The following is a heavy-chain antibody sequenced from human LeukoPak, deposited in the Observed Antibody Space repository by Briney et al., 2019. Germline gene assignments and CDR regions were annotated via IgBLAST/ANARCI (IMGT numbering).Heavy chain of an antibody. D-gene: IGHD3-10*01. CDR3: AKDLWYAAYYFDF. V-gene: IGHV3-9*01. J-gene: IGHJ4*02. Sequence: GRSLRLSCAASGFTFNDYAMHWVRQAPGKGLEGVSGISWNNGNIGYADSVKGRFTISRDNAKNSLYLQMNSLRTEDTALYYCAKDLWYAAYYFDFWGQGTLVTVSS. CDR1: GFTFNDYA. CDR2: ISWNNGNI.